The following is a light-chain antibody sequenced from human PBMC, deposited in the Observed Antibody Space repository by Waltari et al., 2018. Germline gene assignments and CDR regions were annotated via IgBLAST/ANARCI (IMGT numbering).Light chain of an antibody. CDR1: QSMSGA. CDR2: GAS. CDR3: QHYVRLPVT. V-gene: IGKV3-20*01. J-gene: IGKJ1*01. Sequence: EILLTQSPGPLSLSPGERATLSCRASQSMSGALAWYQQKPGQAPRLLIYGASNRATGIPDRFSGSGSGTEFSLTVSRLEPEDFAVYYCQHYVRLPVTFGQGTRVEI.